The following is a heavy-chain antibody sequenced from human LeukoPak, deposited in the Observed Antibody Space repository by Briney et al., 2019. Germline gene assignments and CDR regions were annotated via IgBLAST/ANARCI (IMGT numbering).Heavy chain of an antibody. CDR3: ERSHMPYYYDSSCDY. CDR1: GGTFSSYA. Sequence: GASVKVSCKASGGTFSSYATSWVRQAPGQGLEWMGGIIPIFGTANYAQKFQGRVTITAEKSTSTAYMEMRTLRSEDTAVYFCERSHMPYYYDSSCDYWGEGTLVTVSS. J-gene: IGHJ4*02. CDR2: IIPIFGTA. V-gene: IGHV1-69*06. D-gene: IGHD3-22*01.